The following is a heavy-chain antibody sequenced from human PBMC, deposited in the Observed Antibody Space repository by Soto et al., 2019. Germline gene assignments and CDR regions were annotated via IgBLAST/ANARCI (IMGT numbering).Heavy chain of an antibody. J-gene: IGHJ4*02. D-gene: IGHD2-21*02. CDR3: GRDPVAYCGGDCRTFDY. Sequence: QVQLVESGGGVVQPGRSLRLSCAASGFTFSSYAMHWVRQAPGKGLEWVAVISYDGSNKYYADSVKGRFTISRDNSKNTLYLQMNSLRAEDTAVYYCGRDPVAYCGGDCRTFDYWGQGTLVTVSS. CDR1: GFTFSSYA. V-gene: IGHV3-30-3*01. CDR2: ISYDGSNK.